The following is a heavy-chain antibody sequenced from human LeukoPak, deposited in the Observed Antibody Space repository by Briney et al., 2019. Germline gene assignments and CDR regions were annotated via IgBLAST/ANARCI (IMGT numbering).Heavy chain of an antibody. CDR1: GGSFSDYY. D-gene: IGHD1-1*01. V-gene: IGHV4-34*01. J-gene: IGHJ5*02. CDR2: INHSGST. Sequence: SETLSLTCAVYGGSFSDYYWSWIRQPPGKGLEWIGEINHSGSTNYNPSLKSRVTISVDTSKNQFSLKLSSVTAADTAVYYCARETKQLEKTAWGQGTLVTVSS. CDR3: ARETKQLEKTA.